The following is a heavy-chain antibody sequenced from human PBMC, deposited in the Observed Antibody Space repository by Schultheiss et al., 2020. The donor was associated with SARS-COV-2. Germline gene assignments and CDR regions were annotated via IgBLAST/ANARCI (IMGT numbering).Heavy chain of an antibody. CDR2: ISYDGSNK. J-gene: IGHJ4*02. Sequence: GGSLRLSCAASGFTFSSYGMHWVRQAPGKGLEWVAVISYDGSNKYYADSVKGRFTISRDNSKNTLYLQMNSLRAEDTALYYCTTDDFWSGREFDYWGQGTLVTVSS. V-gene: IGHV3-30*03. CDR3: TTDDFWSGREFDY. CDR1: GFTFSSYG. D-gene: IGHD3-3*01.